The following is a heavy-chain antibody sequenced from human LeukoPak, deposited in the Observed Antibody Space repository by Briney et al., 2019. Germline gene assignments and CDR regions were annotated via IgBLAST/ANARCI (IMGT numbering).Heavy chain of an antibody. CDR1: GYTFTTYG. Sequence: ASVKVSCKASGYTFTTYGVTWVRQAPRQGLEWMGWISAYNGDTKYAQKFQGRFTMTTDISTNTATMELRGLRSDDTAVYYCARDHSSSCQLLDYWGQGTLVTISS. D-gene: IGHD6-13*01. CDR3: ARDHSSSCQLLDY. V-gene: IGHV1-18*01. CDR2: ISAYNGDT. J-gene: IGHJ4*02.